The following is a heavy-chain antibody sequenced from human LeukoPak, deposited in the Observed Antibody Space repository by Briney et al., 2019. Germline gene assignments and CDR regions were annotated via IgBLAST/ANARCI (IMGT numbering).Heavy chain of an antibody. CDR1: GFTFSTYA. CDR3: ARVHWGNYYLNAFDI. D-gene: IGHD3-10*01. Sequence: PGGSLRLSCAASGFTFSTYAMSWVRQAPGKGLEWVAVTWYDGSNKYYADSVKGRFTISRDNPKNTLYLQMNSLRVEDTAVYYCARVHWGNYYLNAFDIWGQGTMVTVSS. V-gene: IGHV3-33*07. J-gene: IGHJ3*02. CDR2: TWYDGSNK.